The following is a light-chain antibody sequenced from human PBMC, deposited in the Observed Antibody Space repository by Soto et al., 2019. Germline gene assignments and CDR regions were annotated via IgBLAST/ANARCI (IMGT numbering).Light chain of an antibody. CDR1: QSVSSSF. CDR3: QQYGSSRTWT. Sequence: EIVLTQSPGTLSLSPGERATLSCISIQSVSSSFLAWYQQKPGQAPRLLIYGASSRATGIPDRFSGSGSGTGFTLTISRLEPEDFAVYYCQQYGSSRTWTFGQGTKVDI. V-gene: IGKV3-20*01. J-gene: IGKJ1*01. CDR2: GAS.